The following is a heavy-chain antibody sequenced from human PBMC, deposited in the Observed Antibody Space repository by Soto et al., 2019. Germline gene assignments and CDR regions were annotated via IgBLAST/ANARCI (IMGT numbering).Heavy chain of an antibody. CDR1: GGSVSSGNYY. V-gene: IGHV4-61*01. Sequence: SETLSLTCTVSGGSVSSGNYYWTWIRQPPGKGLEWIGCVYNSVSTHYNTSLKSRVTISVDRSKNQFSLQLSSVTPADAAVYYCARGGENYGGNAIFDYWGQGTLVTVSS. CDR2: VYNSVST. CDR3: ARGGENYGGNAIFDY. J-gene: IGHJ4*02. D-gene: IGHD4-17*01.